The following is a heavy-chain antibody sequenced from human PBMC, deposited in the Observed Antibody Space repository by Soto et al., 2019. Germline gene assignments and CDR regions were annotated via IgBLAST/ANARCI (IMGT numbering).Heavy chain of an antibody. J-gene: IGHJ6*03. D-gene: IGHD6-6*01. CDR3: ARTEFTSSPSYYYYYYMDV. CDR2: IYYIGST. V-gene: IGHV4-59*01. CDR1: GGPISNYY. Sequence: PSETLSLTCIVSGGPISNYYWSWIRQPPGRGLEWIGYIYYIGSTNYTPSLKSRVTISVDTSKNQFSLKLSSVTAADTAVYFCARTEFTSSPSYYYYYYMDVWGKGTTVTVSS.